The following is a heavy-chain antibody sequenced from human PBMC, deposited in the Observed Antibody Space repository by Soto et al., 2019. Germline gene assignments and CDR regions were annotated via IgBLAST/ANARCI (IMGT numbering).Heavy chain of an antibody. CDR2: IWYDGSNT. J-gene: IGHJ4*02. Sequence: PGGSLRLSCAASGFTFSSYGMHWVRQAPGKGLEWVAVIWYDGSNTYYADSVKGRFTISRDNSKNTLYLQMNSLRAEDTAAYYCARVYQYGGYYYFDYWGQGTLVTVSS. CDR1: GFTFSSYG. CDR3: ARVYQYGGYYYFDY. V-gene: IGHV3-33*01. D-gene: IGHD3-22*01.